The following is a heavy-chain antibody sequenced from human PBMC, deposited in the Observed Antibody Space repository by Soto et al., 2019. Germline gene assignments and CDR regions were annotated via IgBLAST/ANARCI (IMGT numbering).Heavy chain of an antibody. D-gene: IGHD7-27*01. CDR1: GDSISNLDYF. J-gene: IGHJ5*01. Sequence: TLSLTCSVSGDSISNLDYFWAWIRQPPGQALEFIGYIYKSATTYYNPSFESRVAISVDTSKSQFSLNVTSVTAADTAVYFCARGRYCLTGRCFPNWFDSWGQGALVTVSS. CDR3: ARGRYCLTGRCFPNWFDS. CDR2: IYKSATT. V-gene: IGHV4-30-4*01.